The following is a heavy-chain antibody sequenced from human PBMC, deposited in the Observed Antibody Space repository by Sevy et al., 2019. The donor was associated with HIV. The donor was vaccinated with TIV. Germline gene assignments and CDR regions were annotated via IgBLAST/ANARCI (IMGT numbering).Heavy chain of an antibody. CDR3: ARGEGDLTI. CDR2: INHSGST. Sequence: SETLSLTCAVYGGSFSGYYWSWIRQPPGKGLEWIGEINHSGSTNYNPSLKSRVTISVDTSKNQFSLKLSSVTAADTTVYYCARGEGDLTIWGQGTLVTVSS. J-gene: IGHJ4*02. D-gene: IGHD3-3*01. CDR1: GGSFSGYY. V-gene: IGHV4-34*01.